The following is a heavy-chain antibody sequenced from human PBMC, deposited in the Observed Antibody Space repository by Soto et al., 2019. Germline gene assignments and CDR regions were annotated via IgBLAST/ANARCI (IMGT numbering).Heavy chain of an antibody. CDR2: IRYDGSHK. CDR1: GFTFSSYG. Sequence: QVQLVESGGGAVQPGRSLRLSCAESGFTFSSYGMHWVRQAPGKGREWLALIRYDGSHKNYSDSVKGRSTISRDNSGNTLYLQMNSLRAEDTAVYYGARYGRPTASHNYDAFDIWGQGTMVTVSS. J-gene: IGHJ3*02. D-gene: IGHD1-1*01. CDR3: ARYGRPTASHNYDAFDI. V-gene: IGHV3-33*01.